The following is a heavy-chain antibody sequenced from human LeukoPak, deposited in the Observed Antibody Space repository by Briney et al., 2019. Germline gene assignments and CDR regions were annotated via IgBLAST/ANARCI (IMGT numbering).Heavy chain of an antibody. CDR2: INPNSGGT. D-gene: IGHD3-22*01. CDR1: GYTFTSYG. Sequence: VASVKVSCKASGYTFTSYGISWVRQAPGQGLEWMGWINPNSGGTNYAQKFQGRVTMTRDTSISTAYMELSRLRSDDTAVYYCTCYDSSGYLRFGYWGQGTLVTVSS. V-gene: IGHV1-2*02. J-gene: IGHJ4*02. CDR3: TCYDSSGYLRFGY.